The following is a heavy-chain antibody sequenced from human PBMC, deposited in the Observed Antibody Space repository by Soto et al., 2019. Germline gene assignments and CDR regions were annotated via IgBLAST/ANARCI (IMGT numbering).Heavy chain of an antibody. Sequence: QVQLVQSGAEVKKPGSSVKVSCKASGGTFSSYAISWVRHAPGQGLEWMGGIIPIFGTANYAQKFQGRVTITADESTSTAYMELSSLRSEDTAVYYCASHPSDYYYSGMDVWGQGTTVTVSS. CDR1: GGTFSSYA. CDR3: ASHPSDYYYSGMDV. J-gene: IGHJ6*02. CDR2: IIPIFGTA. V-gene: IGHV1-69*12. D-gene: IGHD2-2*01.